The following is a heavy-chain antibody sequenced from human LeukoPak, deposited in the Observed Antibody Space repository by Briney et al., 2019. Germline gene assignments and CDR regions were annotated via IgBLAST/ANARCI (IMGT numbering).Heavy chain of an antibody. CDR1: GYTFSSYD. Sequence: PVASVKVSCKASGYTFSSYDINWVRQATGQGLEWMGWMNPNSGNRGYAQKFQGRLNMTRNTSISTAYMELSSLRSEDSAVYYRARRVGSGWPVQHWGQGTLVTVSS. J-gene: IGHJ1*01. CDR2: MNPNSGNR. D-gene: IGHD6-19*01. V-gene: IGHV1-8*01. CDR3: ARRVGSGWPVQH.